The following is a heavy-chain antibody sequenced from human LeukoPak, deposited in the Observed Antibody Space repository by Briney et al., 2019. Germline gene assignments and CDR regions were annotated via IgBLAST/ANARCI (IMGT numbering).Heavy chain of an antibody. J-gene: IGHJ4*02. D-gene: IGHD3-10*01. CDR1: GYTFSTSS. V-gene: IGHV1-3*01. CDR2: INAGNGNT. CDR3: ARDGGFGELY. Sequence: SVKVSCKASGYTFSTSSMYWVRQAPGQRLEWMGWINAGNGNTKYSQKFQGRVTITRDTSASTAYMELSSLRSEDTAVYYCARDGGFGELYWGQGTLVTVSS.